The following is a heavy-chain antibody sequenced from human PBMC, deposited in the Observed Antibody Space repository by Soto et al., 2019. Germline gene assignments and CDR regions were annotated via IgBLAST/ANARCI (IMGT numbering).Heavy chain of an antibody. V-gene: IGHV4-59*01. J-gene: IGHJ4*02. CDR2: IYSSGST. D-gene: IGHD4-17*01. Sequence: RSETLSLTSPVSGGSISRYYWSWIRPPPGKGLEWIGYIYSSGSTHYNPSLKRLVTVSGDTSKNQFSLKLSSVTAADTAVYYCARNTVKSFDYWGQGTLVTVSS. CDR1: GGSISRYY. CDR3: ARNTVKSFDY.